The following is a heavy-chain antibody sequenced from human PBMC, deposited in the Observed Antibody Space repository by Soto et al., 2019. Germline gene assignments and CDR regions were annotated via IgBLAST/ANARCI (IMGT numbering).Heavy chain of an antibody. J-gene: IGHJ6*02. CDR1: GGTFSSYA. V-gene: IGHV1-69*01. Sequence: QVQLVQSGAEVKKPGSSVKVSCKASGGTFSSYAISWVRQAPGQGLEWMGGIIPIFGTANYAQKFQGSVTITADESTSTAYMELSSLRSEDTAVYYCARVDLGDCSGGSCYDYYYYGMDVWGQGTTVTVSS. CDR3: ARVDLGDCSGGSCYDYYYYGMDV. CDR2: IIPIFGTA. D-gene: IGHD2-15*01.